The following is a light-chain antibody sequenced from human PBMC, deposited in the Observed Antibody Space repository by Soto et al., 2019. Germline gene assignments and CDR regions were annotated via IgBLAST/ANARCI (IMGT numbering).Light chain of an antibody. CDR2: GNS. J-gene: IGLJ1*01. CDR1: RAGSD. Sequence: QSVLTQPPSVSGAPGQSVTICCSGSRAGSDVHWYQQFPGSAPKLLIYGNSNRPSGVPDRFSGSKSGTSASLAISGLLAEDEADYYCQSYDGSLYVFGSGTKLTVL. CDR3: QSYDGSLYV. V-gene: IGLV1-40*01.